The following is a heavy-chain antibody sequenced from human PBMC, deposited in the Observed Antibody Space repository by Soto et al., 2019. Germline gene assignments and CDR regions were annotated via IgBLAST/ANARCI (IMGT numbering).Heavy chain of an antibody. Sequence: EVQLLESGGGLVQPGGSLRLSCAASGFTFSSYAMSWVRQAPGQGLEWVSAISGSGGSTYYADSVKGRFTISRDNSKNTLYLQMNSLRAEDTAVYYCAKAPSYYDFWSGYFGYWGQGTLVTVS. D-gene: IGHD3-3*01. V-gene: IGHV3-23*01. CDR1: GFTFSSYA. J-gene: IGHJ4*02. CDR3: AKAPSYYDFWSGYFGY. CDR2: ISGSGGST.